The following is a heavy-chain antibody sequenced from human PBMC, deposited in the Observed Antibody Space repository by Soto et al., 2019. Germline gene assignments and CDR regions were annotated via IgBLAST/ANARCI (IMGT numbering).Heavy chain of an antibody. V-gene: IGHV4-39*01. CDR2: IYSSGNT. J-gene: IGHJ6*02. CDR3: ARLNGYCISTNCHGYYGMDV. Sequence: SETLSLTCTVSGASVSSSTYSWGWIRQSPGQGLEWIGTIYSSGNTYYNPSLLSRVTISVDTSKNEFSLKLSSVTAADTAVYYCARLNGYCISTNCHGYYGMDVWGQGTTVT. CDR1: GASVSSSTYS. D-gene: IGHD2-2*03.